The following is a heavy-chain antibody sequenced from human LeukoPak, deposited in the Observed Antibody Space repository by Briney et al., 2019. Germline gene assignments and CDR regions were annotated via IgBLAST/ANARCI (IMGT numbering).Heavy chain of an antibody. Sequence: GASVKVSCKASGYTFTSYDINWVRQATGQGLEWMGWMNPNSGNTGYAQKFQGRVTMTRNTSISTAYMELSSLRSEDTAVYYCARGKRRAAAGTMAYYFDYWGQGTLVTVSS. D-gene: IGHD6-13*01. CDR1: GYTFTSYD. J-gene: IGHJ4*02. V-gene: IGHV1-8*01. CDR2: MNPNSGNT. CDR3: ARGKRRAAAGTMAYYFDY.